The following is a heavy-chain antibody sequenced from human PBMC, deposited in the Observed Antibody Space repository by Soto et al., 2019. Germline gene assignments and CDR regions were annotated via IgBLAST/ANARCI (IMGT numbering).Heavy chain of an antibody. V-gene: IGHV1-2*04. J-gene: IGHJ4*02. D-gene: IGHD1-1*01. CDR1: GYTFTGYY. CDR2: INPNSGGT. CDR3: AREAYPASTATGIDY. Sequence: VASVKVSCKASGYTFTGYYMHWVRQAPGQGLEWMGWINPNSGGTNYAQKFQGWVTMTRDTSISTAYMELSRLRSDDTAVYYCAREAYPASTATGIDYWGQGTLVTVSS.